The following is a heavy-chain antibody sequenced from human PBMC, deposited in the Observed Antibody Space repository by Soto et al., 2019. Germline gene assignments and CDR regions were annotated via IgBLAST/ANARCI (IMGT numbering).Heavy chain of an antibody. V-gene: IGHV3-23*01. D-gene: IGHD2-21*02. J-gene: IGHJ4*02. CDR3: AKVHIVVVTAILNYFDY. CDR2: ISDSGDRT. Sequence: GESLRLSCAASGLTFSSYAMSWVRQAPGKGLEWVSGISDSGDRTYYADSVKGRFTISRDNSKNTLYLQMNSLRAEDTAVYYCAKVHIVVVTAILNYFDYWGQGTLVTVSS. CDR1: GLTFSSYA.